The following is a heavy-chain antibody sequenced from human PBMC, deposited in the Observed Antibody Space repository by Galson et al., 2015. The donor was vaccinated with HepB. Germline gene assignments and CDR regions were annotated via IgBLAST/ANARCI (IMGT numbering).Heavy chain of an antibody. D-gene: IGHD3-22*01. CDR2: ITPLFGTA. V-gene: IGHV1-69*13. CDR1: GGTFSTYA. CDR3: GGEGYCDRGPHPFDY. Sequence: SVKVSCKASGGTFSTYAICWVRQAPGQGREWMGGITPLFGTANYAQKFEGRATITADVTTTTAYMELSSLRSEDTAVYYGGGEGYCDRGPHPFDYWGQGTLVTVSS. J-gene: IGHJ4*02.